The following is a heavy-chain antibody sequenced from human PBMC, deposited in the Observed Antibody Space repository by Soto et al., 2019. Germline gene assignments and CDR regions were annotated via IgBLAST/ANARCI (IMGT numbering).Heavy chain of an antibody. V-gene: IGHV5-51*01. CDR1: GYSFSNFC. D-gene: IGHD2-8*02. CDR3: ASSVLVTSTMNYFDL. J-gene: IGHJ4*02. Sequence: GESLKISCQASGYSFSNFCIAWVRQMPGEGLEWLGIIYPDDSDTRYSPSFLGQVTISADKSIKTTYLQWSSLKASDTAIYFCASSVLVTSTMNYFDLWGQGTLVTVSS. CDR2: IYPDDSDT.